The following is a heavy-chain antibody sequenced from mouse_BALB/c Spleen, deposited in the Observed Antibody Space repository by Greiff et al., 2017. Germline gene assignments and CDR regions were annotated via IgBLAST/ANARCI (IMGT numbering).Heavy chain of an antibody. CDR1: GFTFSSYA. CDR3: ARGGLPLSSFAY. V-gene: IGHV5-6-5*01. D-gene: IGHD2-2*01. CDR2: ISSGGST. Sequence: EVKLVESGGGLVKPGGSLKLSCAASGFTFSSYAMSWVRQTPEKRLEWVASISSGGSTYYPDSVKGRFTISRDNARNILYLQMSSLRSEDTAMYYCARGGLPLSSFAYWGQGTLVTVSA. J-gene: IGHJ3*01.